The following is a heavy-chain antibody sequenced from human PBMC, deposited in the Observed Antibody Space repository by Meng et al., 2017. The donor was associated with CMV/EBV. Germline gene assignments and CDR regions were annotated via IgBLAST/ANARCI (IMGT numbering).Heavy chain of an antibody. D-gene: IGHD6-13*01. CDR3: ARDRDMYSISWYPFDY. Sequence: SETLSLTCAVYGGSFSGYYWSWIRQPPGKGLEWIGSIYYSGSTYYNPSLKSRFTISVDTSKNQFSLKLSSVTAADTAVYYCARDRDMYSISWYPFDYWGQGTLVTVSS. CDR2: IYYSGST. V-gene: IGHV4-34*01. CDR1: GGSFSGYY. J-gene: IGHJ4*02.